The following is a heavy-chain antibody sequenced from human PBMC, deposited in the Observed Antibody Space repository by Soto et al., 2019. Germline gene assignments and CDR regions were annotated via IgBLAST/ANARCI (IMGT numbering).Heavy chain of an antibody. CDR1: GFTFSSYS. V-gene: IGHV3-48*01. J-gene: IGHJ6*03. CDR2: ISSSSSTI. Sequence: EVQLVESGGGLLKPGGSLRLSCAASGFTFSSYSRNWVRQAPGKGLEWVSYISSSSSTIYYADSVKGRFTISSDNDKNPLYLKMNRRRAEDTAVYYCARSHHNYYYYYMDVWGKGTTVTVSS. CDR3: ARSHHNYYYYYMDV.